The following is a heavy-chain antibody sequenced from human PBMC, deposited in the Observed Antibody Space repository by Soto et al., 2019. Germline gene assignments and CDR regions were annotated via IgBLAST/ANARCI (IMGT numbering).Heavy chain of an antibody. CDR1: GFTFSNDW. V-gene: IGHV3-7*03. D-gene: IGHD3-9*01. CDR3: ARGDYFDRRFDF. CDR2: IKQDGSEK. J-gene: IGHJ4*02. Sequence: GGSLRLSCVASGFTFSNDWMSWVRQAPGKGLEWVATIKQDGSEKYYVDSVKGRFTVSRDNTKNSLYLQMNYLRAEDTAVYYCARGDYFDRRFDFWGQGALVTAPQ.